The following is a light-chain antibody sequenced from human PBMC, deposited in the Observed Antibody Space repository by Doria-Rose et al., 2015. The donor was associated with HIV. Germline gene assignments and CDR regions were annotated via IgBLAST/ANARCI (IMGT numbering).Light chain of an antibody. CDR3: QQRSNWPPIFT. V-gene: IGKV3-11*01. Sequence: EIVLTQSPATLSLSPGERATLSYRASQSVSSNLAWYQQKPGQAPRLLIYDASNRATGIPARFSGSGSGTDFTLTISSPEPEDFAVYFCQQRSNWPPIFTFGPGTKVDI. CDR2: DAS. J-gene: IGKJ3*01. CDR1: QSVSSN.